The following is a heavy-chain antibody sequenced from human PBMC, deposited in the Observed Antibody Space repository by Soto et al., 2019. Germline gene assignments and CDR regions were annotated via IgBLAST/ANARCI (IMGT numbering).Heavy chain of an antibody. CDR3: AKDGFYGSGSRRGFDY. CDR1: GFTFSSYA. V-gene: IGHV3-23*01. J-gene: IGHJ4*02. Sequence: EVQLLESGGGLVQPGGSLRLPCAASGFTFSSYAMGWVRQAPGKGLEWVSGIGGSGDYTYYADSVKGHFTISRDNSKKTLYLQMNSLRAEDTAVYYCAKDGFYGSGSRRGFDYWGQGTLVTVSS. CDR2: IGGSGDYT. D-gene: IGHD3-10*01.